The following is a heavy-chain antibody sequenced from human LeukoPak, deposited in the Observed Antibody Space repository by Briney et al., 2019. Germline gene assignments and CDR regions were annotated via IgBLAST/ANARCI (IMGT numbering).Heavy chain of an antibody. D-gene: IGHD2-2*01. CDR2: IYSDGSA. J-gene: IGHJ3*02. CDR3: ARGLRSSTTWGAIDI. Sequence: PGGSLRLSCAASGFTVSSSYVNWVRQAPGKGLEWVSVIYSDGSAYYADSVKGRFTTSRDNSKNTLDLQMNSLRTEDTAVYYCARGLRSSTTWGAIDIWGQGTMVTVSS. CDR1: GFTVSSSY. V-gene: IGHV3-66*02.